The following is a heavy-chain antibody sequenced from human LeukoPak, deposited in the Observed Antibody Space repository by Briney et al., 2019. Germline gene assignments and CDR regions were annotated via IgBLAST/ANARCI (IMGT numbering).Heavy chain of an antibody. D-gene: IGHD5-24*01. V-gene: IGHV3-33*06. Sequence: GRSLRLSCAASGFTFSSDGMHWVRQAPGKGLEWVAVIWYDGSNKYYADSVKGRFTISRDNSKNTLYLHMNSLRAEDTAVYYCAKDHRRDGYNFDRYWGQGTLVTVSS. CDR2: IWYDGSNK. CDR1: GFTFSSDG. J-gene: IGHJ4*02. CDR3: AKDHRRDGYNFDRY.